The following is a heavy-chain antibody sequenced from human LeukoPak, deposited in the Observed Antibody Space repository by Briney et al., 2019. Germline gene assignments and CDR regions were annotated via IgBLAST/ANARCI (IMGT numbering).Heavy chain of an antibody. CDR2: IYHSGST. CDR1: GGSISSGGYS. Sequence: ASQTLSLTCAVSGGSISSGGYSWSWIRQPPGKGLEWIGYIYHSGSTYYNPSLKSRVTISVDRSKNQFSLKLSSVTAADTAVYYCARVVRFLEWLPYYYGMDVWGQGTTVTVSS. D-gene: IGHD3-3*01. J-gene: IGHJ6*02. CDR3: ARVVRFLEWLPYYYGMDV. V-gene: IGHV4-30-2*01.